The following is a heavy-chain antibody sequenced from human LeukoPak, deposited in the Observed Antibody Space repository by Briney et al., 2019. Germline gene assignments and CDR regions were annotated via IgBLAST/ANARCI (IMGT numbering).Heavy chain of an antibody. Sequence: PGGSLRLSCAASGFTFSSYAMSWVRQAPGKGLEWVSAISGSGGSTYYADSVKGRFTISRDNSKNTLYLQMNSLRAEDTAVYYCAKISSSAITYYYYMDVWGKGTTVTVSS. J-gene: IGHJ6*03. CDR1: GFTFSSYA. CDR3: AKISSSAITYYYYMDV. CDR2: ISGSGGST. D-gene: IGHD6-6*01. V-gene: IGHV3-23*01.